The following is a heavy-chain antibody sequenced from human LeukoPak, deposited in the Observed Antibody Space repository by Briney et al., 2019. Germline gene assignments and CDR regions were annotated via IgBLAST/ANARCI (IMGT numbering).Heavy chain of an antibody. J-gene: IGHJ4*02. CDR1: SGSISNYY. V-gene: IGHV4-59*01. Sequence: SETLSLTCTVSSGSISNYYWSWIRQPPGKGLEWIGYISYSGSTNYNPSLKSRVTISVDTSKNQFSLKLSSVTAADTAVYYCARDSYNYGSGSFDYWGQGTLVTVSS. CDR2: ISYSGST. CDR3: ARDSYNYGSGSFDY. D-gene: IGHD5-18*01.